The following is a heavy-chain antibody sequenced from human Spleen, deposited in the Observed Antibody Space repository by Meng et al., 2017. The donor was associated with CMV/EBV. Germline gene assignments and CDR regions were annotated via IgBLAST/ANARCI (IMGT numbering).Heavy chain of an antibody. V-gene: IGHV1-18*04. CDR1: GYTFTDYY. D-gene: IGHD4-23*01. CDR3: ARYAAVTQDWFDP. J-gene: IGHJ5*02. CDR2: ISADNGNT. Sequence: ASVKVSCKASGYTFTDYYMHWVRQAPGQGLEWMGWISADNGNTYYARNLRGRVSMTTDTSTSTAYMELDSLSSDDTAVYYCARYAAVTQDWFDPWGQGTLVTVSS.